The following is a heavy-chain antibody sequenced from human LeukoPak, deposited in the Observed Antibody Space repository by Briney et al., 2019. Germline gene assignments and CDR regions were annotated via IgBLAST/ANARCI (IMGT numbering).Heavy chain of an antibody. D-gene: IGHD2-2*01. CDR2: IYHSGST. CDR1: GGSISSYY. V-gene: IGHV4-59*08. Sequence: SETLSLTCTVSGGSISSYYWSWIRQPPGKGLEWIGSIYHSGSTYYNPSLKSRVTISVDASKNQFSLKLSSVTAADTAVYYCARLKYQLLLGYMDVWGKGTTVTVSS. CDR3: ARLKYQLLLGYMDV. J-gene: IGHJ6*03.